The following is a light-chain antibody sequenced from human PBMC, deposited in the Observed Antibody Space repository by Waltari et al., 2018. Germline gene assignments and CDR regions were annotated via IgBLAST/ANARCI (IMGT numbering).Light chain of an antibody. V-gene: IGKV2D-29*01. J-gene: IGKJ2*01. CDR1: QTPLHGNGKPY. CDR2: EVS. Sequence: EIVLTQNPLSLPVTPGQPASISCRSSQTPLHGNGKPYLYWYVQKAGQPPQLLMLEVSTRFSGVPDRFSGSGSGTDFTLRISRVEAEDVGVYYCMQTVQLPPTFGRGTKLEIK. CDR3: MQTVQLPPT.